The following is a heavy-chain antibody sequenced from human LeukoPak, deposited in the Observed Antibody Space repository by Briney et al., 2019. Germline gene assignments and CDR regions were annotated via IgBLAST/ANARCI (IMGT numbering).Heavy chain of an antibody. J-gene: IGHJ4*02. CDR2: ISYDGSNK. V-gene: IGHV3-30*04. D-gene: IGHD6-19*01. CDR1: GFTFSSYA. CDR3: ARDGESGQWLYYFDY. Sequence: GGSLRLSCAASGFTFSSYAMHWVRQAPGKGLEWVAVISYDGSNKYYADSVKGRFTISRDNSKNTLYLQMNSLRAEDTAVYYCARDGESGQWLYYFDYWGQGTLVTASS.